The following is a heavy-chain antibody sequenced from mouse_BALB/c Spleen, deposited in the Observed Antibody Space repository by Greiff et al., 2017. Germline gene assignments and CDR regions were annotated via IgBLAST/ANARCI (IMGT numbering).Heavy chain of an antibody. D-gene: IGHD2-4*01. V-gene: IGHV1S127*01. CDR2: IDPSDSYT. Sequence: QVQLQQPGAELVKPGASVKMSCKASGYTFTSYWMHWVKQRPGQGLEWIGTIDPSDSYTSYNQKFKGKATLTVDTSSSTAYMQLSSLTSEDSAVYYCTRNDSSWFAYWGQGTLVTVSA. CDR1: GYTFTSYW. CDR3: TRNDSSWFAY. J-gene: IGHJ3*01.